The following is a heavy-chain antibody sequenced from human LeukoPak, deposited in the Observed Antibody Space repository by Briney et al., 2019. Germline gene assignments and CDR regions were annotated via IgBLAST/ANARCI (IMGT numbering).Heavy chain of an antibody. CDR2: INSDGSST. V-gene: IGHV3-74*01. CDR1: GFTFSSYW. J-gene: IGHJ6*03. CDR3: ARDGIAVAGDYYYYMDV. Sequence: GGSLRLSCAASGFTFSSYWMHWVRQAPGKGLVWVSRINSDGSSTSYADSVKGRFTISRDNAKNTLYLEMNSLRAEDTAVYYCARDGIAVAGDYYYYMDVWGKGTTVTVSS. D-gene: IGHD6-19*01.